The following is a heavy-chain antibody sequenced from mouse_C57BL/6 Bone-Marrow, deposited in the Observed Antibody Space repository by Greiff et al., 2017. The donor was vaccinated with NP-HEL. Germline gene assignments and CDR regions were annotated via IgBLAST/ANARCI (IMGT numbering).Heavy chain of an antibody. V-gene: IGHV1-82*01. CDR2: IYPGDGDT. CDR1: GYAFSSSW. J-gene: IGHJ2*01. D-gene: IGHD4-1*01. CDR3: ARESELGRLGVDY. Sequence: QVQLQQSGPELVKPGASVKISCKASGYAFSSSWMNWVKQRPGKGLEWIGRIYPGDGDTNYNGKFKGKATLTADKSSSTAYMQLSSLTSEDSAVYFCARESELGRLGVDYWGQGTTLTVSS.